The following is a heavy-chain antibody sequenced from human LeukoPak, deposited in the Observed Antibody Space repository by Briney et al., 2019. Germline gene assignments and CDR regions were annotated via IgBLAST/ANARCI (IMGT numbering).Heavy chain of an antibody. Sequence: GGSLRLSCAASGFTFSSYAMSWVRQAPGKGLAWVSAISGSGGGTYYADSVKGRFTISRDNSKNTLYLQMNSLRADDTAVYYCAKTVVRGVIKYYFDYWGQGTLVTVSS. V-gene: IGHV3-23*01. D-gene: IGHD3-10*01. CDR3: AKTVVRGVIKYYFDY. J-gene: IGHJ4*02. CDR1: GFTFSSYA. CDR2: ISGSGGGT.